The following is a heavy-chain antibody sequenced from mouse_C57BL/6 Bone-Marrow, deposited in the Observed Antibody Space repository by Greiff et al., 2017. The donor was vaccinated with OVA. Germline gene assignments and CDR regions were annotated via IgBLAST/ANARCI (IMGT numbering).Heavy chain of an antibody. CDR1: GYTFTSYG. V-gene: IGHV1-81*01. Sequence: VQLQQSGAELARPGASVKLSCKASGYTFTSYGISWVKQRTGQGLEWIGEIYPRSGNTYYNEKFKGKATLHADKSSSTAYMELRSLTSEDSAVYFCARAYGSRWTFAYWGQGTLVTVSA. CDR2: IYPRSGNT. J-gene: IGHJ3*01. CDR3: ARAYGSRWTFAY. D-gene: IGHD1-1*01.